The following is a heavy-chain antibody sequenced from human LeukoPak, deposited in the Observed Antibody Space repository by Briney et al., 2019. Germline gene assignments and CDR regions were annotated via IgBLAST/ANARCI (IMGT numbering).Heavy chain of an antibody. D-gene: IGHD6-19*01. Sequence: GVLRLSCAASGFTFSSYSMNWVRQAPGKGLEWVSSISSSSSYIYYADSVKGRFTISRDNAKNSLYLQMNSLRAEDTAVYYCVRDVAVAGISDGDAFDIWGQGTMVTVSS. CDR1: GFTFSSYS. V-gene: IGHV3-21*01. J-gene: IGHJ3*02. CDR3: VRDVAVAGISDGDAFDI. CDR2: ISSSSSYI.